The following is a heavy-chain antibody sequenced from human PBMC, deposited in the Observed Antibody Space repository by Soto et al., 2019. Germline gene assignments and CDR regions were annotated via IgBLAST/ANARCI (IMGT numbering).Heavy chain of an antibody. J-gene: IGHJ3*02. CDR2: ITADGGT. Sequence: EVQVLESGGGLVQPGGSLRLSCEGSEFTVSGHAMTWIRQAPGKGPEWVSTITADGGTYYADSVKGRFAMSRDTSENTLYLQMNSLGAEDTDAYYCASHVSCSGGSCKYDAFAIRGQGTMVTVSS. V-gene: IGHV3-23*01. CDR3: ASHVSCSGGSCKYDAFAI. D-gene: IGHD2-15*01. CDR1: EFTVSGHA.